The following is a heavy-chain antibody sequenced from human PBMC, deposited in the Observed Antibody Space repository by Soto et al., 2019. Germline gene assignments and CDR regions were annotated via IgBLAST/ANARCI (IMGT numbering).Heavy chain of an antibody. CDR1: GFTFSSYG. Sequence: PGGXLRLSCAASGFTFSSYGMHWVRQAPGKGLEWGAGISYDGSNKYYADSVKGRFTISRDNSKNTLYLQMNSLRAEDTAVYYGANPFLSCTSTSCYFPPDWFDPWGQGTLVTVSS. J-gene: IGHJ5*02. V-gene: IGHV3-30*18. D-gene: IGHD2-2*01. CDR3: ANPFLSCTSTSCYFPPDWFDP. CDR2: ISYDGSNK.